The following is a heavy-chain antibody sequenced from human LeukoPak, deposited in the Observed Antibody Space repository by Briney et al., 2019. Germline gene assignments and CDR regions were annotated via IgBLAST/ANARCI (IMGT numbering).Heavy chain of an antibody. Sequence: GASVKVSSKASGYRFSSNGISWVRQAPGQGLEWVGWVSTYNSDTNYAPRFQGRVTMTKDTSTSTVYMELRSLRTDDTAVYYCAVDNWNEFDPWGQGTLVTVSS. J-gene: IGHJ5*02. CDR1: GYRFSSNG. D-gene: IGHD1-20*01. V-gene: IGHV1-18*01. CDR3: AVDNWNEFDP. CDR2: VSTYNSDT.